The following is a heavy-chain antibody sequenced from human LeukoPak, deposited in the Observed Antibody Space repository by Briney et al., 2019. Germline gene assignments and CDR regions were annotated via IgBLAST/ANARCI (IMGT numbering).Heavy chain of an antibody. Sequence: GGSLRLSCAASGFTFSSYAMHWVRQAPGKGLEWVAVISYDGSNKYYADSVKGRFTISRDNSKNTLYLQMNSLRAEDTAVYYCAREIIAAAETYYGMDVWGQGTTVTVSS. V-gene: IGHV3-30-3*01. CDR3: AREIIAAAETYYGMDV. CDR1: GFTFSSYA. D-gene: IGHD6-13*01. CDR2: ISYDGSNK. J-gene: IGHJ6*02.